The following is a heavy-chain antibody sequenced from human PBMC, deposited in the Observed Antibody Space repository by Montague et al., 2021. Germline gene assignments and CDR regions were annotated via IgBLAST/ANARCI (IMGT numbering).Heavy chain of an antibody. J-gene: IGHJ4*02. CDR2: IHDSGTT. V-gene: IGHV4-59*08. Sequence: TLSLTCTVTGGSISEFYWSWIRQSPEKGLEWIGYIHDSGTTNYNPSLKSRVTISADTSMNQFSLNLRSVIAADTAVYFCARRLGIRAPFDYWGQGTLVTVSS. CDR1: GGSISEFY. D-gene: IGHD7-27*01. CDR3: ARRLGIRAPFDY.